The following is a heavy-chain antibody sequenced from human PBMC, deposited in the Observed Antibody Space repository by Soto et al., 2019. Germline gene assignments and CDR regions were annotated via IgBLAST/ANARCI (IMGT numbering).Heavy chain of an antibody. CDR1: GGSITTDNW. Sequence: QVLLQESGPGLLKPSETLSLTCSVSGGSITTDNWWSWVRQPPGKGLEWIGEIHHSGSTNYNMSPXSXVXXSVDKSKNQFSLNLIFVTAADTAMYYCARGYAFDVWGRGTMVTVSS. J-gene: IGHJ3*01. CDR3: ARGYAFDV. V-gene: IGHV4-4*02. CDR2: IHHSGST.